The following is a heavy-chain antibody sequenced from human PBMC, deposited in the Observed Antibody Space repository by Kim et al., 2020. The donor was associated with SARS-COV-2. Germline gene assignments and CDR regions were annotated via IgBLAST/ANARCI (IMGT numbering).Heavy chain of an antibody. V-gene: IGHV4-59*01. CDR1: GGSISSDY. CDR3: ASLRIDQQLVRRQNWYFDL. J-gene: IGHJ2*01. CDR2: IYYSGST. Sequence: SETLSLTCTVSGGSISSDYWSWIRLRPGKGLEWMGYIYYSGSTNYNPSLKSRVTISVATSTNQFSLKLSSVPAADTAVYYCASLRIDQQLVRRQNWYFDLWGRGSLVTVSS. D-gene: IGHD6-13*01.